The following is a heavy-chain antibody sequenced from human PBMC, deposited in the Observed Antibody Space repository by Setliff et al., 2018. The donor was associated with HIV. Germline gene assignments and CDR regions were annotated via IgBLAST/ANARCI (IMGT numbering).Heavy chain of an antibody. D-gene: IGHD3-9*01. J-gene: IGHJ5*02. CDR2: ICHSGSA. Sequence: SETLSLTCAVYGGSFSAYSWSWIRQPPGKGLEWIGEICHSGSANYNPSLRSRVNMSIDTSTRQFSLNLTSVTAADTAVYYCAREIQASLDPPYGYNYFDPWGQGILVTVSS. V-gene: IGHV4-34*01. CDR3: AREIQASLDPPYGYNYFDP. CDR1: GGSFSAYS.